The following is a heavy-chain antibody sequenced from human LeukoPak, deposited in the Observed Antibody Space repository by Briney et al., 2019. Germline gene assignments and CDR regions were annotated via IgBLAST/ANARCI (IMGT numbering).Heavy chain of an antibody. V-gene: IGHV4-59*01. CDR3: ASSVSGGELDY. Sequence: SETLSLTCTVSGGSISSYYWSWIRQPPGRGLEWIGYIYYSGSTNYNPSLKGRVTISVDTSKNQFSLKLSSVTAADTAVYYCASSVSGGELDYWGQGTLVTVSS. J-gene: IGHJ4*02. D-gene: IGHD3-16*01. CDR2: IYYSGST. CDR1: GGSISSYY.